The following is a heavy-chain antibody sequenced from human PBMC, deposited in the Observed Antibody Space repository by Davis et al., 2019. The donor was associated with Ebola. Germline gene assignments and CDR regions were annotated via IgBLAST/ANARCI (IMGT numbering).Heavy chain of an antibody. V-gene: IGHV3-11*01. CDR2: ISSSGSTT. Sequence: PGRSLRLSCAASGFTFSDYYMSWIRQAPGKGLEWVSYISSSGSTTYYADSVKGRFTISRDNSKNTVYLQMNSLRVEDTAVYYCAKGLGSSGWYYFDYWGQGTLVTVSS. J-gene: IGHJ4*02. D-gene: IGHD6-19*01. CDR3: AKGLGSSGWYYFDY. CDR1: GFTFSDYY.